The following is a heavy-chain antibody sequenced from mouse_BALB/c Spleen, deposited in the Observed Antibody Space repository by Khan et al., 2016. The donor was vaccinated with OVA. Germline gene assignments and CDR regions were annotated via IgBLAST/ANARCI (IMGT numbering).Heavy chain of an antibody. V-gene: IGHV2-2*01. D-gene: IGHD2-12*01. Sequence: QVQLKESGPGLVQPSQSLSITCTVSGFSLSTYGINWVRQSPGKGLEWLGVIWTDGRTDYNVPFISRLSITKENSTSKVFFIQHSRLPYDTAIYYCARDSYRYAFTYWGQGTLVTVSA. CDR3: ARDSYRYAFTY. J-gene: IGHJ3*01. CDR2: IWTDGRT. CDR1: GFSLSTYG.